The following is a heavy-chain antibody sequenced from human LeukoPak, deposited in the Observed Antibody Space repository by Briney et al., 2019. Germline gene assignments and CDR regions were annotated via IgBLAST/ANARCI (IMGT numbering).Heavy chain of an antibody. CDR2: IGGSGGNT. V-gene: IGHV3-23*01. D-gene: IGHD1-26*01. J-gene: IGHJ3*01. CDR3: ATNPHSGSWG. CDR1: GFIFSNYA. Sequence: GGSLRLSCAASGFIFSNYAMSWVRQAPGKGLEWVSAIGGSGGNTYYADSVKGRFTISRDNSKNTLDLQMNSLRAEDTAVYYCATNPHSGSWGWGQGTMVTVSS.